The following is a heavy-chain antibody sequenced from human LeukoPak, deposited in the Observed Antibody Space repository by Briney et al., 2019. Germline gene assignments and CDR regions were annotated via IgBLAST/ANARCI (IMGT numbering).Heavy chain of an antibody. CDR3: ARGGDY. V-gene: IGHV3-30-3*01. CDR1: GFTLRSYT. D-gene: IGHD1-26*01. Sequence: GGSLRLSCAASGFTLRSYTMNWVRQAPGKGLEWVAVISYDGSNKYYADSVKGRFTISRDNSKNTLYLQMNSLRAEDTAVYYCARGGDYWGQGTLVTVSS. CDR2: ISYDGSNK. J-gene: IGHJ4*02.